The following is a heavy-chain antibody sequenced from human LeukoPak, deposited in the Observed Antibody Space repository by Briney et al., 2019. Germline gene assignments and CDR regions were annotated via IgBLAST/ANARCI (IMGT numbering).Heavy chain of an antibody. D-gene: IGHD3-10*01. J-gene: IGHJ5*02. Sequence: ASGKVSCKASGYTFTSYGISWVRQAPGQGLEWMGWISAYNGNTNYAQKLQGRVTMTTDTPTSTAYMELRSLRSDDTAVYYCARGHAKTYYYGSGSYGSRFDPWGQGTLVTVSS. V-gene: IGHV1-18*01. CDR2: ISAYNGNT. CDR3: ARGHAKTYYYGSGSYGSRFDP. CDR1: GYTFTSYG.